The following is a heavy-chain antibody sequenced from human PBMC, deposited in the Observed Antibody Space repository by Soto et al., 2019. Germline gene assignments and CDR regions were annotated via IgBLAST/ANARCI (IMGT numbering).Heavy chain of an antibody. D-gene: IGHD3-22*01. CDR1: GSVFTTSA. CDR3: ARAAGRSKLLPYYFDP. V-gene: IGHV1-3*01. J-gene: IGHJ5*02. Sequence: QVLLVQSGAEVQKPGASVRISCQASGSVFTTSAIHWVRQAPGQSLEWMGWINPATGDTKYSQNVRGRVTFALDTSATTAYLDLRSLASHDTAVYYCARAAGRSKLLPYYFDPWGQGTLVTVSS. CDR2: INPATGDT.